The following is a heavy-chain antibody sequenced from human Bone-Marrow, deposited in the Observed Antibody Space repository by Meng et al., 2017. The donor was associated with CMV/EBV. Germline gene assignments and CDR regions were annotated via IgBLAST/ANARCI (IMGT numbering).Heavy chain of an antibody. CDR1: GYTFTGYY. CDR2: INPNSGGT. J-gene: IGHJ4*02. Sequence: ASVKVSCKASGYTFTGYYMHWVRQAPGQGLEWMGWINPNSGGTNYAQKFQGRVTMTRDTSISTAYMELSRLRSDDTAVYYCARAVRDDYYDSSGYPSGFDYWGQGTLVNVSS. D-gene: IGHD3-22*01. CDR3: ARAVRDDYYDSSGYPSGFDY. V-gene: IGHV1-2*02.